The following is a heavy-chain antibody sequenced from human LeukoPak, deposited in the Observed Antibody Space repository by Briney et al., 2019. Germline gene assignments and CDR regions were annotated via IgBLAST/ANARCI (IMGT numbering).Heavy chain of an antibody. D-gene: IGHD3-3*01. CDR1: GDSITSSSYF. J-gene: IGHJ5*02. CDR3: ARTKFYYDFWSGYSYWFDP. CDR2: IYYSGST. Sequence: PSETLSLTCPVSGDSITSSSYFWGWIRQPPGKGLEWIGSIYYSGSTYYNPSLKSRLTISLDTSKNQFSLRLSSVTAADTAVYYRARTKFYYDFWSGYSYWFDPWGQGTLVTVSS. V-gene: IGHV4-39*01.